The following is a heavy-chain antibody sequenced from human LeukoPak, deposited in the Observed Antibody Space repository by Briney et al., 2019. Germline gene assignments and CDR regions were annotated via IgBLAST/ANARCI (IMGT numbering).Heavy chain of an antibody. CDR1: GFTFSSYE. CDR2: ISSGATTI. J-gene: IGHJ3*02. V-gene: IGHV3-48*03. Sequence: GGSLRLSCAASGFTFSSYEVYWVRQAPGKGLEGGSYISSGATTIKYADSVKGQFTISRDDAKKSLYLQMNSLRAEDTAIYYCGAGRQFVGAFDIWGQGTLVTVSS. D-gene: IGHD3-10*01. CDR3: GAGRQFVGAFDI.